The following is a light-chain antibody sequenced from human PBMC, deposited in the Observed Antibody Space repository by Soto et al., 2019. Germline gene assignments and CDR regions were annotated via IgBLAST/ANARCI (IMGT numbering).Light chain of an antibody. V-gene: IGLV1-44*01. CDR3: AAWDDSLNAVV. CDR1: ASNLGGNP. J-gene: IGLJ2*01. Sequence: QSVLTQPPSVSGTPGQKVSLSCSGSASNLGGNPVNWYQHLPGAAPKLLIYTNHQRPSGVPDRFSGSKSGTSASLAISGLRSEDEADCYCAAWDDSLNAVVFGGGTKLTVL. CDR2: TNH.